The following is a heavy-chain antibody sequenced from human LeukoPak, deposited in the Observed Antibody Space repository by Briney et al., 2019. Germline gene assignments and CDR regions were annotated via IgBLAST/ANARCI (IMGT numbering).Heavy chain of an antibody. CDR1: GFTLSSYG. D-gene: IGHD3-22*01. J-gene: IGHJ4*02. Sequence: GGSLRLSCAASGFTLSSYGMHWVRQAPGKGLEGVADIWYDGSNKYYADSVKGRFTISRDNSKNTLYLQMNSLRAEDTAVYYCAKSYYDSSGYYSGRFDYWGQGTLVTVSS. CDR2: IWYDGSNK. V-gene: IGHV3-33*06. CDR3: AKSYYDSSGYYSGRFDY.